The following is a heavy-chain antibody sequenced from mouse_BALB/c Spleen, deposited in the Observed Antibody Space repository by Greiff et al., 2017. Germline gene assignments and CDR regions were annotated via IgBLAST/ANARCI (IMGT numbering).Heavy chain of an antibody. CDR3: ARQGRYYYAMDY. V-gene: IGHV3-2*02. CDR1: GYSITSDYA. J-gene: IGHJ4*01. CDR2: ISYSGST. D-gene: IGHD3-3*01. Sequence: ESGPGLVKPSQSLSLTCTVTGYSITSDYAWNWIRQFPGNKLEWMGYISYSGSTSYNPSLKSRISITRDTSKNQFFLQLNSVTTEDTATYYCARQGRYYYAMDYWGQGTSVTVSS.